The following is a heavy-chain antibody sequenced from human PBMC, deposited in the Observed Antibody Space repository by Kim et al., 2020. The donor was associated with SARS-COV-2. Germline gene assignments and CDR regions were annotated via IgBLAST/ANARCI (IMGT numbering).Heavy chain of an antibody. D-gene: IGHD5-12*01. J-gene: IGHJ5*02. CDR3: ARLKMATRGFDP. Sequence: TNSQKFQGRVTITRDTSASTAYMELSSLRSEDTAVYYCARLKMATRGFDPWGQGTLVTVSS. V-gene: IGHV1-3*01.